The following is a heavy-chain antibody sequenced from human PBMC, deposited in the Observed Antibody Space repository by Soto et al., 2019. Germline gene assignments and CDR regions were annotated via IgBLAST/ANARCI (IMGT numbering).Heavy chain of an antibody. Sequence: PGGSLRLSCAASGFTFSSYAMHWVRQAPGQGLERVAVISYDGSNKYYADSVKGRFTISRDNSKNTLYLQMNSLGAEDTAVYYCARKLYSYYYYGMDVWGQGTTVTVSS. D-gene: IGHD5-12*01. CDR2: ISYDGSNK. CDR3: ARKLYSYYYYGMDV. CDR1: GFTFSSYA. J-gene: IGHJ6*02. V-gene: IGHV3-30-3*01.